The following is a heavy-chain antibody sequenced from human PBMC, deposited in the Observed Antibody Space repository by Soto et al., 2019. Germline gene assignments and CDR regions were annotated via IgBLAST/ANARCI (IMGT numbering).Heavy chain of an antibody. J-gene: IGHJ4*02. Sequence: GSLRLSCAASGFTFSSYAMSWVRQAPGKGLEWVSAISGSGGSTYCADSVKGRFTISRDNSKNTLYLQMNSLRAEDTAVYYCAKVSMIVVVMTLGDYFDYWGQGTLVTVSS. CDR2: ISGSGGST. V-gene: IGHV3-23*01. D-gene: IGHD3-22*01. CDR3: AKVSMIVVVMTLGDYFDY. CDR1: GFTFSSYA.